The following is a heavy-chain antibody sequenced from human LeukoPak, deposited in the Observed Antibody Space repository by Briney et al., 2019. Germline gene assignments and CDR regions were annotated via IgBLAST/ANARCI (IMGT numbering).Heavy chain of an antibody. CDR2: IYHSGNI. CDR1: GGSISSLNW. V-gene: IGHV4-4*02. J-gene: IGHJ6*03. D-gene: IGHD3-16*01. CDR3: AGGHRHFYSYYFLDV. Sequence: SETLSLTCVVSGGSISSLNWWTWVRQPPGKGLEWIGEIYHSGNINSNPSLTSRVTISLDESKNQFSLKVTSVTAADTAVYYCAGGHRHFYSYYFLDVWGKGTTVAVSS.